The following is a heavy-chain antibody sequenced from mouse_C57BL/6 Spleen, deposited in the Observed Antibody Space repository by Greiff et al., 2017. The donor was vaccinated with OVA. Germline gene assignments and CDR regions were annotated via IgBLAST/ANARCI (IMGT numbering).Heavy chain of an antibody. V-gene: IGHV7-1*01. CDR1: GFTFSDFY. CDR2: SRNKANDYTT. J-gene: IGHJ4*01. D-gene: IGHD1-1*01. CDR3: ARDDGFYAMDD. Sequence: EVKLMESGGGLVQSGRSLRLSCATSGFTFSDFYMEWVRQAPGKGLEWIAASRNKANDYTTEYSASVKGRFIVSRDTSQSILYLQMNALRAEDTAIYYCARDDGFYAMDDWGQGTSVTVSS.